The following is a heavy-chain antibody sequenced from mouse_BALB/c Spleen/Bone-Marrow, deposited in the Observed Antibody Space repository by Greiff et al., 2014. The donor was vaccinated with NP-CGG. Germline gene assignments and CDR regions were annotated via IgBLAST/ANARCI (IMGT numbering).Heavy chain of an antibody. CDR1: GYSFTNYW. Sequence: QVQLQQSGPQLVRPGASAKISCKASGYSFTNYWMHWVKQRPGQGLEWIGMIDPSDSETRLNQKFKDKAKLTVDKSSTTAYMQFSSPTSEDSAVYYCARGVIPFAYWGQGTLVTVSA. D-gene: IGHD1-1*01. CDR2: IDPSDSET. CDR3: ARGVIPFAY. V-gene: IGHV1S126*01. J-gene: IGHJ3*01.